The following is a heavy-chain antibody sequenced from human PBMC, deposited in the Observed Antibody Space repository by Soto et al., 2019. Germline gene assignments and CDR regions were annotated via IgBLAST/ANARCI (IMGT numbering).Heavy chain of an antibody. D-gene: IGHD3-16*01. CDR2: ISWNSGRT. J-gene: IGHJ6*01. CDR3: TKARLWGGDGYNSYYYNAMDV. Sequence: EMQLVESGGGLVQPGMSLRLSCAASGFTFDDYAMYWVRQVPGKGLEWVSGISWNSGRTGYADSVKGRFTISRDNAKNSLYLQMNSLRPEDTALYYCTKARLWGGDGYNSYYYNAMDVW. CDR1: GFTFDDYA. V-gene: IGHV3-9*01.